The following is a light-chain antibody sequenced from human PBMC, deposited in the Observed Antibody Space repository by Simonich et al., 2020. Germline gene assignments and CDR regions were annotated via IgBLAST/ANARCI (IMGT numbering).Light chain of an antibody. J-gene: IGLJ2*01. CDR1: HIGSKS. CDR3: QVWDSSSDHVV. Sequence: SYVLTQPPSVSVAPGKTARITCGGNHIGSKSVHWYQQKPGQAPVLVVYDDNDRPSGIPERFSGSNSGNTATLTISRVEAGDEADYYCQVWDSSSDHVVFGGGTKLTVL. V-gene: IGLV3-21*03. CDR2: DDN.